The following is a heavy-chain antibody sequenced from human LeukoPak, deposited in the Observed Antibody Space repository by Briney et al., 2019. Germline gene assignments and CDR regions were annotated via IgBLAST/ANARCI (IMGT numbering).Heavy chain of an antibody. J-gene: IGHJ4*02. D-gene: IGHD1-26*01. V-gene: IGHV3-7*01. CDR1: GFTFSNAW. CDR3: ARDQGGYFDY. CDR2: IKQDGSEK. Sequence: TGGSLRLSCAASGFTFSNAWMSWVRQAPGKGLEWVANIKQDGSEKYYVDSVKGRFTISRDNAKNSLYLQMNSLRAEDTAVYYCARDQGGYFDYWGQGTLVTVSS.